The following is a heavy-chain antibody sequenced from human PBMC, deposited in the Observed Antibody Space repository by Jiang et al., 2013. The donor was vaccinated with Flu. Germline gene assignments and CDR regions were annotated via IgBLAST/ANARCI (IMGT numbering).Heavy chain of an antibody. J-gene: IGHJ6*02. V-gene: IGHV3-72*01. D-gene: IGHD2-15*01. CDR2: TRNKANSYTT. CDR1: GFTFSDHY. Sequence: SGFTFSDHYMDWVRQAPGKGLEWVGRTRNKANSYTTEYAASVKGRFTISRDDSKNSLYLQMNSLKTEDTAVYYCARTSFGILYGALTFYGMDVWGQGTTVTVSS. CDR3: ARTSFGILYGALTFYGMDV.